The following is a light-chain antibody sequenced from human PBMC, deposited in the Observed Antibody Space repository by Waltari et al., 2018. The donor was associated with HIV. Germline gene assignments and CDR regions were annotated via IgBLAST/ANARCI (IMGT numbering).Light chain of an antibody. V-gene: IGKV3-11*01. CDR2: DAS. CDR1: QSISRN. Sequence: DIVLTQSPATLSLSPGERATLSCRASQSISRNLAWYQQKPGQAPRLLIYDASNRATGIPARFSGSGSGTVFILNISSLEPEDFAVYYCQLRDSWPPRFPFGPGTKVDIK. J-gene: IGKJ3*01. CDR3: QLRDSWPPRFP.